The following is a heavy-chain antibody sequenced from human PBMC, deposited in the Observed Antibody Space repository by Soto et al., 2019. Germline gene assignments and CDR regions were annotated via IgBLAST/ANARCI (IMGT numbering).Heavy chain of an antibody. CDR3: ARDAGEAVAGVGSYMDF. D-gene: IGHD6-19*01. J-gene: IGHJ6*03. V-gene: IGHV4-39*02. CDR1: GGSIISSSYY. CDR2: IYYSGST. Sequence: PSVTLSLTCTVSGGSIISSSYYWGWIRQPPGKGLERIGSIYYSGSTYYNPSLNSRDTISVDTSKNQFSPKLSSVTAADTSANYCARDAGEAVAGVGSYMDFRGKGNTVTVSS.